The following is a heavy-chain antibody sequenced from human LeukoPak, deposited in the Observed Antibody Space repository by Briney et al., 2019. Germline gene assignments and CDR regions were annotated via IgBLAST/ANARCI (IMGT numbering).Heavy chain of an antibody. CDR3: ARVSTVEIGGGAFDI. CDR1: GYSFTTYW. Sequence: GESLKISCKGPGYSFTTYWIGGVRQLPGKGLEWMGIFYPGDAHTRSSPSFEGQANISAEQTISTPYLQSRSLQASDPAMSLRARVSTVEIGGGAFDIWGQGTMVTVSS. CDR2: FYPGDAHT. V-gene: IGHV5-51*01. D-gene: IGHD4-17*01. J-gene: IGHJ3*02.